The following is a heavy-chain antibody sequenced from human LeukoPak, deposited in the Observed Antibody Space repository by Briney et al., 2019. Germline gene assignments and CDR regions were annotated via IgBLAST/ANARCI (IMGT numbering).Heavy chain of an antibody. CDR1: GFTFSSYW. CDR2: IKQDGSEK. J-gene: IGHJ3*02. V-gene: IGHV3-7*01. D-gene: IGHD3-10*01. Sequence: GGSLRLSCAASGFTFSSYWMSWVRQAPGKGLEWVANIKQDGSEKYYVDSVKGRFTISRDNAKNSLYLQMNSLRAEDTAVYYCAVDGWFGELGAFDIWGQGTMVTVSS. CDR3: AVDGWFGELGAFDI.